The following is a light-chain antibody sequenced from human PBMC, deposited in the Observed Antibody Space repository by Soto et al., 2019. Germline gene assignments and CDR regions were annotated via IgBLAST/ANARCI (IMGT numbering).Light chain of an antibody. CDR2: NDN. J-gene: IGLJ2*01. CDR1: SSNIGSNT. CDR3: AAWDDGLNGHVV. Sequence: QSVLTQPPSASGTPGQRVTISCSGSSSNIGSNTVNWYQQITGTAPKLLIYNDNQRPSGVPDQFSGSKSGTSGALAISGLQSEDEGDYYCAAWDDGLNGHVVFGGGTKVTVL. V-gene: IGLV1-44*01.